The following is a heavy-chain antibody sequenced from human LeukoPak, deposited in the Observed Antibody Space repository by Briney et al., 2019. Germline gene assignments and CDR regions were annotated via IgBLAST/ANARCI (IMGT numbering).Heavy chain of an antibody. Sequence: ASVKVSCKASGYTLIDYYMHWVRQAPGQGLEWMGMITPSDGSTNYAQKFQGRVTMTRDMSTSTVYMELSSLRSEDTAVYYCARVGGWYRYFFDYWGQGTLLTVSS. V-gene: IGHV1-46*01. CDR1: GYTLIDYY. CDR2: ITPSDGST. D-gene: IGHD6-19*01. J-gene: IGHJ4*02. CDR3: ARVGGWYRYFFDY.